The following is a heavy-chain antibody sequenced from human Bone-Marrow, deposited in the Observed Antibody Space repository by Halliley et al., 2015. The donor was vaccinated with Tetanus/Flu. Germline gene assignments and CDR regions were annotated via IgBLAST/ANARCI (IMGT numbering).Heavy chain of an antibody. D-gene: IGHD3-10*01. V-gene: IGHV4-59*13. CDR2: IHYSGST. J-gene: IGHJ5*02. Sequence: TLSLTCTVSGGSIRPYYWGWIRQTPGKGLEWIGYIHYSGSTNYNPSLKSRVTISVGTPKNQFSLRVTSMNAADTAVYYCARWPSGDRFDPWGQGTLVTVSS. CDR3: ARWPSGDRFDP. CDR1: GGSIRPYY.